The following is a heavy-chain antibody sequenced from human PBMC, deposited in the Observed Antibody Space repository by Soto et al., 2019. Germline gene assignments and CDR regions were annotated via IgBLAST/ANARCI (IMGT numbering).Heavy chain of an antibody. Sequence: PGVSLRLSFAASGFTFSSYSMNWVRQAPGKGLEWVSYISSSSSTIYYADSVKGRFTISRDNAKNSLYLQMNSLRDEDTAVYYCARDRRKWRSAAAGGVDYWGQGTLVTVSS. D-gene: IGHD6-13*01. CDR3: ARDRRKWRSAAAGGVDY. V-gene: IGHV3-48*02. J-gene: IGHJ4*02. CDR2: ISSSSSTI. CDR1: GFTFSSYS.